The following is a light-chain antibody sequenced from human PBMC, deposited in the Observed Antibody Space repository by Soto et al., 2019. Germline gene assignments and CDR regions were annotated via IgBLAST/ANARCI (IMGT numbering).Light chain of an antibody. CDR2: GAS. Sequence: EIVMTRAPATLCVAPGERATVAWRTRPRVNSNLGWYQQKPGQAPRLLLYGASTRATGIPARFSGSGSGTEFTLTISSLQSEDFAVYYCQQYDNSPTFGQGTKVDIK. CDR3: QQYDNSPT. J-gene: IGKJ1*01. CDR1: PRVNSN. V-gene: IGKV3D-15*01.